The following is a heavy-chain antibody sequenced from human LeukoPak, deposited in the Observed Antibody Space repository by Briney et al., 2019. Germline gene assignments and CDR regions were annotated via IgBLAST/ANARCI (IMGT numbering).Heavy chain of an antibody. V-gene: IGHV3-7*04. J-gene: IGHJ4*02. CDR2: IKEDGSEK. D-gene: IGHD1-1*01. CDR3: ARGSTTEDN. CDR1: GFTFSNYW. Sequence: PGGSLRLSCAASGFTFSNYWLTWVRQAPGKGLEWVANIKEDGSEKHYVDFVKGRFTISRDNAKNSLYLQMNSLRAEDTAVYYCARGSTTEDNWGQGTLVTVSS.